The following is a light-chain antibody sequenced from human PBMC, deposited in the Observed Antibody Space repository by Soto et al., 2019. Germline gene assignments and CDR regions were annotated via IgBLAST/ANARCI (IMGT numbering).Light chain of an antibody. CDR1: QSVSGK. J-gene: IGKJ1*01. Sequence: EIVMTQSPDTLSLSPGERATLSCRASQSVSGKLAWYQHRPGQAPRLLIYDASIRATGIPARFSGSASGTVFTLNISSLQSEDFALYYCQQYNNWPTWTFGQGTKVDIX. V-gene: IGKV3-15*01. CDR2: DAS. CDR3: QQYNNWPTWT.